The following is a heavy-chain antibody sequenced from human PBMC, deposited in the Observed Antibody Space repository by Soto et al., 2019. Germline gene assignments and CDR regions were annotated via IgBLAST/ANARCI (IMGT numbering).Heavy chain of an antibody. Sequence: PSETLSLTCTVSGGSISSSSYYWSWIRQPPGKCLEWIGYIYYSGSTYYNPSLKSRITISVDTSKNQFSLKLSSVTAADTAVYYCARDYSSGNNWFDPWGQGTLVTVSS. J-gene: IGHJ5*02. CDR3: ARDYSSGNNWFDP. V-gene: IGHV4-30-4*01. CDR1: GGSISSSSYY. CDR2: IYYSGST. D-gene: IGHD3-22*01.